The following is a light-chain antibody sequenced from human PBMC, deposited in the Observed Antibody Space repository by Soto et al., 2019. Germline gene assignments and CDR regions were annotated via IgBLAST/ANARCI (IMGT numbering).Light chain of an antibody. Sequence: QLVLTQPRSVSGSPGQSVTISCTGTSSDVGGYNYVSWYQQHPGKAPKLMIYDVSKRPSGVPHRFSGSKSGNTASLTISGLQAEDEADYYCCSYAGSYTWVFGGGTKVTVL. J-gene: IGLJ3*02. CDR1: SSDVGGYNY. V-gene: IGLV2-11*01. CDR3: CSYAGSYTWV. CDR2: DVS.